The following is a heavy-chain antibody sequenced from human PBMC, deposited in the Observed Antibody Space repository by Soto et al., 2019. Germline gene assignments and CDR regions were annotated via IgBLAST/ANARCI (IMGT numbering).Heavy chain of an antibody. CDR3: ARGGAGYSYGYSCDY. Sequence: ASETLSLTCTVSGGSISSGGYYWSWIRQHPGKGLEWIGYIYYSGSTYYNPSLKSRVTISVDTSKNQFSLKLSSVTAADTAVYYCARGGAGYSYGYSCDYWGQGTLVTVYS. CDR2: IYYSGST. D-gene: IGHD5-18*01. CDR1: GGSISSGGYY. J-gene: IGHJ4*02. V-gene: IGHV4-31*03.